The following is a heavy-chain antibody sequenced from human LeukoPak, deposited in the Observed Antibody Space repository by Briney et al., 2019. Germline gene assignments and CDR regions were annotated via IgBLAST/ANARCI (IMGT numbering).Heavy chain of an antibody. V-gene: IGHV1-2*02. Sequence: ASVKVSCKASGYTFTGYYMHWVRQAPGQGLEWMGWINPNRGGTNYAQKFQGKVTMTRDTSISTAYMELRRLRSDDTAVYYCARDLIRFLEWLLIYYYYYMDVWGKGTTVTVSS. CDR2: INPNRGGT. CDR1: GYTFTGYY. CDR3: ARDLIRFLEWLLIYYYYYMDV. D-gene: IGHD3-3*01. J-gene: IGHJ6*03.